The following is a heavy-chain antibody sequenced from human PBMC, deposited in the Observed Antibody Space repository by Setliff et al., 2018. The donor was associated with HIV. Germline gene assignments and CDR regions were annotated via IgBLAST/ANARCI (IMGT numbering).Heavy chain of an antibody. J-gene: IGHJ4*02. D-gene: IGHD1-1*01. V-gene: IGHV1-46*01. CDR2: INPSGGGT. CDR1: GYTFTSYY. Sequence: ASVKVSCKASGYTFTSYYMHWVRRAPGQGLEWMGIINPSGGGTTYARKFQDRVTVTRDTSTTTVYMELSGLRSEDTAVYYCARATEAGTIDYWGQGTRVTVSS. CDR3: ARATEAGTIDY.